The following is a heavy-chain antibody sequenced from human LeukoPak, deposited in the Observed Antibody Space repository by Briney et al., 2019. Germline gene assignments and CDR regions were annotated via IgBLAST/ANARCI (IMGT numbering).Heavy chain of an antibody. J-gene: IGHJ5*02. Sequence: ASVKVSCKASGYDFINYGISWVRQAPGQGLEWMGWRSIYNGNTDYKLQGRVTMTTDTSTSTAYMEVRSLRSDDTAVYYCARAGRGGSTNWFDPWGQGTLVTVSS. V-gene: IGHV1-18*01. CDR1: GYDFINYG. D-gene: IGHD2-15*01. CDR2: RSIYNGNT. CDR3: ARAGRGGSTNWFDP.